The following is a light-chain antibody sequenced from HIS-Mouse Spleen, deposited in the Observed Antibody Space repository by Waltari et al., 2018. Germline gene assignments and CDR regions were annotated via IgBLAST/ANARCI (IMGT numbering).Light chain of an antibody. Sequence: AIWMTQSPSLLSASTGDSVNISCRRSQGISSYLAWYQQKPGKAPELLIYAASTLQSGVPSRFSGSGSGTDFTLTISCLQSEDFATYYCQQYYSFPRTFGQGTKVEIK. CDR3: QQYYSFPRT. V-gene: IGKV1D-8*02. CDR2: AAS. J-gene: IGKJ1*01. CDR1: QGISSY.